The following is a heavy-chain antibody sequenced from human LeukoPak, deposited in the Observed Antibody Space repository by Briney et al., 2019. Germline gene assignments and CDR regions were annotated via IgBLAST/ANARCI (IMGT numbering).Heavy chain of an antibody. V-gene: IGHV3-43*02. CDR3: ARESETSGWYDY. D-gene: IGHD6-19*01. CDR2: ISGDGGST. Sequence: PGGSLRLSCAAPGFIFDNYSIHWVRQPPGKGLEWVSLISGDGGSTFYPYSVSGRFTISRDNTRKSLSLQRSSLRREDTALYYCARESETSGWYDYWGQGTLVTVSS. CDR1: GFIFDNYS. J-gene: IGHJ4*02.